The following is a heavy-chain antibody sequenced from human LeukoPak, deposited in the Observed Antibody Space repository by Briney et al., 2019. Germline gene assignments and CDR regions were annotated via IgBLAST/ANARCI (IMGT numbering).Heavy chain of an antibody. CDR1: GYTFTGYY. V-gene: IGHV1-2*06. D-gene: IGHD3-22*01. Sequence: GASVKVSCKASGYTFTGYYMHWVRQAPGQGLEWMGRINPNSGGTNYAQKFQGRVTMTRDTSISTAYMELSRLRSDDTAVYYCAVDYYDSSGYSNFDYWGQGTLVTVSS. CDR3: AVDYYDSSGYSNFDY. J-gene: IGHJ4*02. CDR2: INPNSGGT.